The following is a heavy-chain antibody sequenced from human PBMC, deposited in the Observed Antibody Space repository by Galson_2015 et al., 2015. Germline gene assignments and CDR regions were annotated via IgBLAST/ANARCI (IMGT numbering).Heavy chain of an antibody. Sequence: SLRLSCAASGFTFSNAWMSWVRQAPGKGLEWVGRIKSKTDGGTTDYAAPAKGRFTISRDDSKNTLYLQMNSLKTEDTAVYYCTTDAGGIAAAGTIWGQGTLVTVSS. CDR1: GFTFSNAW. CDR3: TTDAGGIAAAGTI. CDR2: IKSKTDGGTT. V-gene: IGHV3-15*01. D-gene: IGHD6-13*01. J-gene: IGHJ4*02.